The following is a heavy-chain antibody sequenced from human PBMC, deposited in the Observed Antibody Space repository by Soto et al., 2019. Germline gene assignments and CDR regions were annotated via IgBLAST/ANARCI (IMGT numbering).Heavy chain of an antibody. V-gene: IGHV3-23*01. CDR3: AKYQPMTQPRPYFDY. Sequence: PGGSLRLSCAASGFTVSSNYMSWVRQAPGKGLGWVSAISSSGGSTFYADSVKGRFTISRDNSRNTLYLQMNSLRAEDTAIYYCAKYQPMTQPRPYFDYWGQGTLVTVSS. J-gene: IGHJ4*02. CDR1: GFTVSSNY. D-gene: IGHD3-22*01. CDR2: ISSSGGST.